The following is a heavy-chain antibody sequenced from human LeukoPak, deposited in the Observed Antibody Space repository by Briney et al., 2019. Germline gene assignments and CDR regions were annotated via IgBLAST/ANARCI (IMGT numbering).Heavy chain of an antibody. V-gene: IGHV3-30*02. Sequence: GGSLRLSCAASGFTFSSYGMHWVRQAPGKGLEWVAFIRYDGSNKYYADSVKGRFTISRDNSKNTLYLQMNSLRAEDMAVYYCANLMYKPKSDAFDIWGQGTMVTVSS. CDR1: GFTFSSYG. J-gene: IGHJ3*02. CDR2: IRYDGSNK. CDR3: ANLMYKPKSDAFDI. D-gene: IGHD1-14*01.